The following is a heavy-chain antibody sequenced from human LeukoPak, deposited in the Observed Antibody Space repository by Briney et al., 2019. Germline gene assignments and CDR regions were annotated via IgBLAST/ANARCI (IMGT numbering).Heavy chain of an antibody. CDR3: AREFTYYYDSSGHGFDP. J-gene: IGHJ5*02. Sequence: SETLSLTCAVSGYSISSGYYWSWIRQPPGKGLEWIGYIYYSGSTNYNPSLKSRVTISVDTSKNQFSLKLSSVTAADTAVYYCAREFTYYYDSSGHGFDPWGQGTLVTVSS. D-gene: IGHD3-22*01. CDR1: GYSISSGYY. V-gene: IGHV4-61*01. CDR2: IYYSGST.